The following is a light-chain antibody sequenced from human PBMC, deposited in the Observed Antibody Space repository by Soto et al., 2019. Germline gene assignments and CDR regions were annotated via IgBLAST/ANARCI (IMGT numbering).Light chain of an antibody. CDR3: SSYAGTNNVGG. Sequence: QSALTQPPSASGSPGQSVTISCTGTSSDVGNYNYVSWYQQHPGKAPKLIIYDVTKRPSGVPDRFSGFKSGNTASLTVSGLQAEDEADYYCSSYAGTNNVGGFGGGTKLTVL. CDR1: SSDVGNYNY. V-gene: IGLV2-8*01. J-gene: IGLJ3*02. CDR2: DVT.